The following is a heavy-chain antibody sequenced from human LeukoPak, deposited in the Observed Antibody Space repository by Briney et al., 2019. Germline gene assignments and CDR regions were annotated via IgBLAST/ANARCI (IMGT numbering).Heavy chain of an antibody. CDR3: AKRFSSVPRSASYFDY. J-gene: IGHJ4*02. CDR1: GFTFNTYA. CDR2: IGSTGTPT. V-gene: IGHV3-23*01. D-gene: IGHD6-25*01. Sequence: GGSLRLSCAASGFTFNTYAMSWVRQAPGKGLEWVSTIGSTGTPTYYADSVKGRFTMSRDNSMNTLYLQMNSLRAGDTAVYYCAKRFSSVPRSASYFDYWGQGTLVTVSS.